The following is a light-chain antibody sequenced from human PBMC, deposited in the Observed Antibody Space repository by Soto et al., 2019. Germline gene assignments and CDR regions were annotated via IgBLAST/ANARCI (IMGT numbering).Light chain of an antibody. Sequence: QSALTQPPSASGSPGQSVTISCTGTSSDIGGYNFVSWYQQHPGKAPKLIIYEVNKRPSGVPDRFSGSKSGNTASLTVSGLQADDEGGYSCSSYAGNNHLGVFGGGTKLTVL. CDR1: SSDIGGYNF. CDR3: SSYAGNNHLGV. V-gene: IGLV2-8*01. CDR2: EVN. J-gene: IGLJ3*02.